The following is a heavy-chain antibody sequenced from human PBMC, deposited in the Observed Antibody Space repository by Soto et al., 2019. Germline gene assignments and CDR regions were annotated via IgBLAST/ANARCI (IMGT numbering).Heavy chain of an antibody. CDR3: ARRSGYVYGSNFYGLDV. V-gene: IGHV4-34*01. J-gene: IGHJ6*02. D-gene: IGHD6-25*01. CDR1: LGSFSGFY. Sequence: SQTLSLTCGVYLGSFSGFYWSWVRQTPGGGLEWIGEINHSGTTNYNPSFQNRVTISVDKSTNNFSLKMTSVTAADAAVYYCARRSGYVYGSNFYGLDVWRQGTTVTVSS. CDR2: INHSGTT.